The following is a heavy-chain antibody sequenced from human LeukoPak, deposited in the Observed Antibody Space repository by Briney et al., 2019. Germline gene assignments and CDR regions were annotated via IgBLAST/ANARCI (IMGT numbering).Heavy chain of an antibody. D-gene: IGHD5-12*01. CDR3: AKETRGSYSDY. V-gene: IGHV3-30*02. CDR2: MSYDGSNR. J-gene: IGHJ4*02. Sequence: GGSXXLSCAASGFTFSSSGMHWVRQAPGKGLEWVAFMSYDGSNRYYADSVKGRLTISRDNYKKTMYMKMNSLRAEDTAVYYCAKETRGSYSDYWGQGTLVTVSS. CDR1: GFTFSSSG.